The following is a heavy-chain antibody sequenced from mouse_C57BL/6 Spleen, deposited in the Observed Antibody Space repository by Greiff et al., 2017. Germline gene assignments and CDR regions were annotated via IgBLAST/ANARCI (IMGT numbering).Heavy chain of an antibody. CDR3: ARSMVTALLRFDV. D-gene: IGHD2-2*01. Sequence: QVQLQQPGAELVMPGASVKLSCKASGYTFTSYWMHWVKQRPGQGLEWIGEIDPSDSYTNYNQKFKGKSTLTVDKSSSTAYMQLSSLTSEDSAVXYCARSMVTALLRFDVWGTGTTVTVSS. J-gene: IGHJ1*03. CDR1: GYTFTSYW. CDR2: IDPSDSYT. V-gene: IGHV1-69*01.